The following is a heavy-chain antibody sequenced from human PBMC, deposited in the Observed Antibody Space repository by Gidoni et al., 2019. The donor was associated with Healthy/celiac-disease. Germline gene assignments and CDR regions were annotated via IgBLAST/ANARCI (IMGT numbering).Heavy chain of an antibody. CDR3: ARDKRLSH. V-gene: IGHV3-48*03. D-gene: IGHD3-16*02. Sequence: EVQLVESGGGLVQPGGSLRLPSSASGFTFSSYEMNWVRQAPWKGLEWVSYISSSGSTIYYADSVKGRFTISRDNAKNSLYLQMNSLRAEDTAVYYCARDKRLSHWGQGTLVTVSS. J-gene: IGHJ4*02. CDR1: GFTFSSYE. CDR2: ISSSGSTI.